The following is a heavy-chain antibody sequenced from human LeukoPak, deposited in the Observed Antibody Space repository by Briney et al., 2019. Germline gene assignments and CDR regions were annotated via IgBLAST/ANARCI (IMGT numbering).Heavy chain of an antibody. J-gene: IGHJ6*03. D-gene: IGHD1-26*01. Sequence: GGSLRLSCVASGFTFSTYNMNWVRQAPGKGLEWVSSITSSSSYIYYADSVKGRFTISRDNAKNSLYLQMNSLRADDTAVYYCARDPYSGSYGDYYYYFMDIWGKGTTVTISS. CDR2: ITSSSSYI. V-gene: IGHV3-21*01. CDR1: GFTFSTYN. CDR3: ARDPYSGSYGDYYYYFMDI.